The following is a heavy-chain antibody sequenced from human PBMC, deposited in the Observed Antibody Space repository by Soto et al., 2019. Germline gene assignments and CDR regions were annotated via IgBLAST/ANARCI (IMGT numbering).Heavy chain of an antibody. J-gene: IGHJ4*02. CDR3: GRGHPTQQWLVRLIDY. D-gene: IGHD6-19*01. CDR2: MNPNSGNT. V-gene: IGHV1-8*02. Sequence: GXSXKVAYRASGGTXNSYAICLARQAPGQGLEWMGWMNPNSGNTGYAQKFQGRVTMTSNTSISTAYIELSSLRSEDTAVYYCGRGHPTQQWLVRLIDYWGQGTLGTVSS. CDR1: GGTXNSYA.